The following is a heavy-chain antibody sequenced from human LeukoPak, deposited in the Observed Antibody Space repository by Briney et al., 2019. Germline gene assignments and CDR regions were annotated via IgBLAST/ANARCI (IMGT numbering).Heavy chain of an antibody. D-gene: IGHD6-13*01. CDR1: GYRSTSYW. V-gene: IGHV5-51*01. CDR3: ARQTRGGIAAAGSDY. J-gene: IGHJ4*02. Sequence: GESLKISCKGSGYRSTSYWIGGVRQMPGKGLEWMGIIYPGDSDTRYGPSFQGQVTISADKSINTAYLQWSSLKASDTAMYYCARQTRGGIAAAGSDYWGQGTLVTVSS. CDR2: IYPGDSDT.